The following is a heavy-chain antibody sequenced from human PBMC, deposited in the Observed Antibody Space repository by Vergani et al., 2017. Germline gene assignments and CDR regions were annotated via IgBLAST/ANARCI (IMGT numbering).Heavy chain of an antibody. D-gene: IGHD3-22*01. CDR2: ISYDGSNK. Sequence: VQLVESGGGVVQPGRSLRLSCAASGFTFSSYAMHWVRQVPGKGLEWVAVISYDGSNKYYADSVKGRFTISRDNSKNTLYLQMNSLRAEDTAVYYCARDTEIAGYYYDSSGYSNTPGYWGQGTLVTVSS. V-gene: IGHV3-30-3*01. CDR3: ARDTEIAGYYYDSSGYSNTPGY. J-gene: IGHJ4*02. CDR1: GFTFSSYA.